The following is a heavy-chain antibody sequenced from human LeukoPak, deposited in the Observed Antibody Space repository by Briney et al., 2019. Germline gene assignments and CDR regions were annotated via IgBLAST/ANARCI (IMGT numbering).Heavy chain of an antibody. V-gene: IGHV4-59*11. CDR3: ASEGNDGYNYFDF. CDR2: IHQTGST. D-gene: IGHD5-24*01. Sequence: SETLSLTCTVSGDSISSHYWSWIRQPPGKGLEWIAYIHQTGSTNYNPSLKSRVTISVDASKNQFSLKVTSVTAADAAVYFCASEGNDGYNYFDFWGRGTLVTVSS. CDR1: GDSISSHY. J-gene: IGHJ4*02.